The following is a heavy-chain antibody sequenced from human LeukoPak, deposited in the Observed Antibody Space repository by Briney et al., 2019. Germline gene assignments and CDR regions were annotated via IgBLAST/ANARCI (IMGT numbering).Heavy chain of an antibody. D-gene: IGHD4-17*01. CDR3: ARGYGDSRVHYYYGMDV. Sequence: GGSLKLSCAASGITFSRDGMNWVRQVPGKGLIWVSRIDDDGRSTNYADSVKGRFTISRDNAKNTLYLQMNSLRAEDTAVYYCARGYGDSRVHYYYGMDVWGQGTAVTVSS. CDR1: GITFSRDG. J-gene: IGHJ6*02. V-gene: IGHV3-74*01. CDR2: IDDDGRST.